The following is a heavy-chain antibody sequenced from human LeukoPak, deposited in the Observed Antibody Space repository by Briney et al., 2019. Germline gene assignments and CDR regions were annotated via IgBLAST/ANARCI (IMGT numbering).Heavy chain of an antibody. Sequence: PGGSLRLSCAASGFTFSSYGMHWVRQAPGKGLEWVAVIWYDGSNKYYADSVKGRFTISRDNSKNTLYLQMNSLRAEDTAVYYCARQKNWIQLWSRAFDIWGQGTMVTVSS. J-gene: IGHJ3*02. CDR3: ARQKNWIQLWSRAFDI. CDR1: GFTFSSYG. V-gene: IGHV3-33*01. D-gene: IGHD5-18*01. CDR2: IWYDGSNK.